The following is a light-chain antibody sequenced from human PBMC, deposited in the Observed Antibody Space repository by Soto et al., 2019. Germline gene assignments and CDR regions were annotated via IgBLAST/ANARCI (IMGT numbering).Light chain of an antibody. CDR2: GAS. V-gene: IGKV3-15*01. CDR1: QSVSSK. Sequence: EIVMTQSPATLSVSPGARATLSCRTSQSVSSKLAWYQQKPGQAPRLLIYGASTRATGIPARFSGSGSGTEFTLTISSLQSEDFAVYYCQQYNNWLTWTFGQGTKVEIK. CDR3: QQYNNWLTWT. J-gene: IGKJ1*01.